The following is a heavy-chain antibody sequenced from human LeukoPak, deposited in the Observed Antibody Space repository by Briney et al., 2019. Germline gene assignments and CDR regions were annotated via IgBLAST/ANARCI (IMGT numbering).Heavy chain of an antibody. V-gene: IGHV1-18*01. Sequence: VASVKVSCKASDYTFTSYGISWVRQAPGQGLEWMGWISAYNGNTNYAQKLQGRVTMTTDTPTSTAYMELRSLRSDDTAVYYCARDPEPETGTTGSDAFDIWGQGTMVTVSS. CDR2: ISAYNGNT. D-gene: IGHD1-7*01. CDR3: ARDPEPETGTTGSDAFDI. CDR1: DYTFTSYG. J-gene: IGHJ3*02.